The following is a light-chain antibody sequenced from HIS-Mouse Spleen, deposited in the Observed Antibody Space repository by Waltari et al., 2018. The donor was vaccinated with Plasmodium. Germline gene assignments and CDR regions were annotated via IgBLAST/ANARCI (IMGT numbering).Light chain of an antibody. CDR3: QTWGTGMGV. V-gene: IGLV4-69*01. CDR1: SGHSSYA. Sequence: QLVLTQSPSASASLGASVKLTSTLSSGHSSYAIAWHQQQPGTGPRYLMKLNSDGSHSKGDGIPDRFSGSSSGAERYLTISSLQSEDEADYYCQTWGTGMGVFGGGTKLTVL. J-gene: IGLJ2*01. CDR2: LNSDGSH.